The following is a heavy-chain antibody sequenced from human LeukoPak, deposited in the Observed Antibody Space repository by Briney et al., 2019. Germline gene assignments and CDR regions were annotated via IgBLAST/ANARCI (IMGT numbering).Heavy chain of an antibody. J-gene: IGHJ4*02. V-gene: IGHV3-23*01. Sequence: GGSLRLPCTASGFTFSSHAMSWVRQAPGKGLEWVSALSGSGGNTYYTDSVKGRFTISRDNSKNTLYLQMNSLSAEDTAKYYCAKVASLCTSTSCVRGGFDYWGQGTLVTVSS. D-gene: IGHD2-2*01. CDR3: AKVASLCTSTSCVRGGFDY. CDR2: LSGSGGNT. CDR1: GFTFSSHA.